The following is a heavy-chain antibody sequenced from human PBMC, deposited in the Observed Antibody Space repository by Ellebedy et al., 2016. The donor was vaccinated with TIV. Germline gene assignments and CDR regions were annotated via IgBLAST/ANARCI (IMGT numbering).Heavy chain of an antibody. J-gene: IGHJ6*03. V-gene: IGHV4-38-2*02. D-gene: IGHD6-19*01. Sequence: SETLSLTXTVSGYSISSGYYWGWIRQPPGKGLEWIGSIYHSGSTYYNPSLKSRVTISVDTSKNQFSLKLSSVTAADTAVYYCARKAGTPLGYMDVWGKGTTVTVSS. CDR1: GYSISSGYY. CDR3: ARKAGTPLGYMDV. CDR2: IYHSGST.